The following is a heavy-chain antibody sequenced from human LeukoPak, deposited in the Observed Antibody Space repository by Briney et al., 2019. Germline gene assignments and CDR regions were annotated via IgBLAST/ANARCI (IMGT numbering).Heavy chain of an antibody. CDR2: ISWNSGSI. CDR1: GFTFDDYA. Sequence: GGSLRPSCAASGFTFDDYAMHWVRQAPGKGLEWVSGISWNSGSIGYADSVKGRFTISRDNAKNSLYLQMNSLRAEDTALYYCAKDIGYGGNFGYFDYWGQGTLVTVSS. D-gene: IGHD4-23*01. CDR3: AKDIGYGGNFGYFDY. J-gene: IGHJ4*02. V-gene: IGHV3-9*01.